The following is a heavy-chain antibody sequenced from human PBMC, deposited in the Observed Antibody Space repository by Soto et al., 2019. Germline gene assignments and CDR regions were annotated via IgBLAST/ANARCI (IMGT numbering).Heavy chain of an antibody. V-gene: IGHV3-33*01. Sequence: QVQLVESGGGVVQPGTSLRLSCAASGFTISTHGMHWVRQAPGKGLEWVANIWYDGSNRFYADSVKGRFTISKDNSKNTLYLQMSSLRADATAVYYCAAATTWNFHFHYWGQGTQVTVSS. CDR1: GFTISTHG. D-gene: IGHD1-7*01. J-gene: IGHJ4*02. CDR2: IWYDGSNR. CDR3: AAATTWNFHFHY.